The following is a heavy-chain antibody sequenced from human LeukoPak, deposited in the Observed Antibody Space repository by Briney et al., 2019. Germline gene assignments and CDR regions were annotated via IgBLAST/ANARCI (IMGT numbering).Heavy chain of an antibody. CDR3: ARNVEITSDNWFDP. V-gene: IGHV4-39*01. D-gene: IGHD3-10*01. CDR1: GGSISSSSYY. Sequence: SETLSLTCTVSGGSISSSSYYWGWVRQPPGKGLEWIGSIYYSGSTYYNPSLKSRVTISVDTSKNQFSLKLSSVTAADTAVYYCARNVEITSDNWFDPWGQGTLVTVSS. J-gene: IGHJ5*02. CDR2: IYYSGST.